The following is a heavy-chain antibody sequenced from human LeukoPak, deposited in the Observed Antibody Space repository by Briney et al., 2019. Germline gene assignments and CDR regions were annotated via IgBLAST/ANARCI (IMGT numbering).Heavy chain of an antibody. J-gene: IGHJ4*02. Sequence: GGSVRLSCAASGFTFSSYGMHWVRQAPGKGLEWVAFIRYDGSNKYYADSVKGRFTISRDNSKNTLYLQMNSLRAEDTAVYYCAREDSGSYYEFDYWGQGTLVTVSS. CDR1: GFTFSSYG. CDR2: IRYDGSNK. D-gene: IGHD1-26*01. CDR3: AREDSGSYYEFDY. V-gene: IGHV3-30*02.